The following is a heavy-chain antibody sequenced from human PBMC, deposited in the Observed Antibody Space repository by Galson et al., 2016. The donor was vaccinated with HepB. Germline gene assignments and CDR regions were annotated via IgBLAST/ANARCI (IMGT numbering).Heavy chain of an antibody. D-gene: IGHD1/OR15-1a*01. Sequence: SLRLSCAASGFTFSNYAMTWVRQAPGKGLEWVSGILGDGDTTYYADSVKGRFTISRDNSKNELFLQMYGLRAEDTAVYHCAKAEKWEHDFWGQGTLVVVSS. CDR1: GFTFSNYA. J-gene: IGHJ4*02. CDR2: ILGDGDTT. V-gene: IGHV3-23*01. CDR3: AKAEKWEHDF.